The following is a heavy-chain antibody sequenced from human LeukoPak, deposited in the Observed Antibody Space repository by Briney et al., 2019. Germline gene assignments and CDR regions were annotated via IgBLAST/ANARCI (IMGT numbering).Heavy chain of an antibody. CDR3: ARQLRYDILTGSSFDY. J-gene: IGHJ4*02. CDR2: IYYSGST. CDR1: GGSISSGGYY. D-gene: IGHD3-9*01. Sequence: PSETLSLTCTVSGGSISSGGYYWSWIRQHPGKGLEWIGSIYYSGSTYYNPSLKSRVTISVDTSKNQFSLKLSSVTAADTAVYYCARQLRYDILTGSSFDYWGQGTLVTVSS. V-gene: IGHV4-39*01.